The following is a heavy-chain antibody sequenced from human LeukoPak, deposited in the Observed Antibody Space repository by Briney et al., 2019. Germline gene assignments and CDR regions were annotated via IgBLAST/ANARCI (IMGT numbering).Heavy chain of an antibody. CDR1: GGSISSYY. V-gene: IGHV4-59*01. J-gene: IGHJ4*02. CDR3: ARHPVRGYSYGPFDY. Sequence: TSETLSLTCTVSGGSISSYYWSWIRQPPGKGLEWIGYIYYSGSTNYNPSLKSRVTISVDTSKNQFSLKLSSVTAADTAMYYCARHPVRGYSYGPFDYWGQGTLVTVSS. CDR2: IYYSGST. D-gene: IGHD5-18*01.